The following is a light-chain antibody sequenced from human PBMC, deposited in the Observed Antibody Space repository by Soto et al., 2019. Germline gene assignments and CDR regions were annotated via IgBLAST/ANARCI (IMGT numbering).Light chain of an antibody. CDR2: GAS. Sequence: EIALTQSPGTLSLSPVERATLSCRASQSVNSGYLAWYQQKPGQAPRLLMSGASSRATGIPDRFSGSGSGTDFTLTISRLEPEDFAVYYCQQYGSSPPMYTFGQGTKLEIK. CDR1: QSVNSGY. J-gene: IGKJ2*01. V-gene: IGKV3-20*01. CDR3: QQYGSSPPMYT.